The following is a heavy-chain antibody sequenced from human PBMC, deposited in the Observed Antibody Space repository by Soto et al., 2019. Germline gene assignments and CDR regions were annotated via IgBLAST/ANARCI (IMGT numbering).Heavy chain of an antibody. V-gene: IGHV1-46*01. CDR3: ARDILNYYDSSGYFDY. J-gene: IGHJ4*02. D-gene: IGHD3-22*01. CDR2: INPSGGST. CDR1: GYTFTSYY. Sequence: RASVKVSCKASGYTFTSYYMHWVRQAPGQGLEWMGIINPSGGSTSYAQKFQGRVTMTRDTSTSTVYMELSSLRSEDTAVYYCARDILNYYDSSGYFDYWGQGTLVTVSP.